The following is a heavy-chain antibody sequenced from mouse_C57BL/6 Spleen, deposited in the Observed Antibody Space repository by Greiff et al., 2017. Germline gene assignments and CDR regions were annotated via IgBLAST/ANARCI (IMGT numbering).Heavy chain of an antibody. CDR1: GYTFTDYN. CDR2: INPNNGGT. Sequence: EVKLQESGPELVKPGASVKMSCKASGYTFTDYNMHWVKQSHGKSLEWIGYINPNNGGTSYNQKFKGKATLTVNKSSSTAYMELRSLTSEDSAVYYCARGYYGSSYYFDYWGQGTTLTVSS. D-gene: IGHD1-1*01. J-gene: IGHJ2*01. CDR3: ARGYYGSSYYFDY. V-gene: IGHV1-22*01.